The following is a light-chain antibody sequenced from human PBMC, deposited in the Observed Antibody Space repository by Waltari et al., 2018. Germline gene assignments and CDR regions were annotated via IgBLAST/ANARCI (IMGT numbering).Light chain of an antibody. V-gene: IGKV1-33*01. CDR1: QDISNY. Sequence: DIQMTQSPSSLSASVGDRVTITCPASQDISNYLNWYQQKPGKAPKLLIYDASNLETGVPSRFSGSGSGTDFTFTISSLQPEDIATYYCQQYDNLPRTFGQGTKVEIK. J-gene: IGKJ1*01. CDR2: DAS. CDR3: QQYDNLPRT.